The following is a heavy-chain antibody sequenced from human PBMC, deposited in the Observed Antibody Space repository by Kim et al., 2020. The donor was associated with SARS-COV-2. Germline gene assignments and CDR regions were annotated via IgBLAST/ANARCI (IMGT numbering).Heavy chain of an antibody. CDR2: ISAGGSST. Sequence: GGSLRLSCAASGFTFSSYAMSWVRQAPGKGLEWVSAISAGGSSTYYADSVKGRFTISRDNSKLYLEMNSLRAEDTAVYKCAKFRDSNSYYYYGMDVWGQGTTVTVSS. CDR1: GFTFSSYA. D-gene: IGHD3-22*01. CDR3: AKFRDSNSYYYYGMDV. V-gene: IGHV3-23*01. J-gene: IGHJ6*02.